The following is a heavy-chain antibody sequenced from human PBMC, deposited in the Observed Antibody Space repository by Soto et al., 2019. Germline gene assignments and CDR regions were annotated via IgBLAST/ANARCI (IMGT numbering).Heavy chain of an antibody. CDR2: IYYSGST. D-gene: IGHD4-17*01. V-gene: IGHV4-59*01. CDR1: GGSISSYY. CDR3: ARGEYGISAFDI. Sequence: SETLSLTCTVSGGSISSYYWSWIRQPPGKGLEWIGYIYYSGSTNYNPSLKSRVTISVDTSKNQFSLKLSSVTAADTAVYYCARGEYGISAFDIWGQGTMVTVSS. J-gene: IGHJ3*02.